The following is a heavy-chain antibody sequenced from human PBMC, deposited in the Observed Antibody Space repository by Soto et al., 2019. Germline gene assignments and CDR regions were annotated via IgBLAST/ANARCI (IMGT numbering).Heavy chain of an antibody. D-gene: IGHD1-20*01. Sequence: GASVKVSCKASGYTFTSYGISWVRQAPGQGLEWMGWISAYNGNTNYAQKLQGRVTMTTDTSTSTAYMELRSLRSDDTAVYYCARWITGTGLNWFDPWGQGTLVTVSS. CDR3: ARWITGTGLNWFDP. CDR2: ISAYNGNT. V-gene: IGHV1-18*01. CDR1: GYTFTSYG. J-gene: IGHJ5*02.